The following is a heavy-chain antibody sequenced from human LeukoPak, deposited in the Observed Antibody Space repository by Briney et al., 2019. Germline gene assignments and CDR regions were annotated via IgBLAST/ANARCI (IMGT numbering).Heavy chain of an antibody. V-gene: IGHV3-48*02. Sequence: GGSLRLSCAASGFTFSSYSMNWVRQAPGKGLEWVSYISSTGNTIYYADSVKGRFTISRDSAENSLSLQMNSLRDEDTAVYYCARDWNLAFDIWGQGTMVTVSS. CDR2: ISSTGNTI. CDR1: GFTFSSYS. CDR3: ARDWNLAFDI. D-gene: IGHD1-1*01. J-gene: IGHJ3*02.